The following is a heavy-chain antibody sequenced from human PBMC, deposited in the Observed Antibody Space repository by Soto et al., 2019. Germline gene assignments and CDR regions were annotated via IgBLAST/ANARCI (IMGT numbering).Heavy chain of an antibody. V-gene: IGHV4-34*01. D-gene: IGHD6-13*01. Sequence: QVQLQQWGAGLLKPSETLSLTCAVYGGSFSGYYWSWIRQPPGKGLEWIGEINHSGSTNYNPSLKSRVTISVDTSKNQVSLKLSSVTAADTAVYYCARDLRSSWYGWFDPWGQGTLVTVSS. CDR2: INHSGST. CDR1: GGSFSGYY. J-gene: IGHJ5*02. CDR3: ARDLRSSWYGWFDP.